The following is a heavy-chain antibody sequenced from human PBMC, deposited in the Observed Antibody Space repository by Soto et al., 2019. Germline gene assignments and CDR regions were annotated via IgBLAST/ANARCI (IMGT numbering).Heavy chain of an antibody. CDR1: GGSISSGDYY. J-gene: IGHJ4*02. V-gene: IGHV4-30-4*01. Sequence: SETLSLTCTVSGGSISSGDYYWSWIRQPPGKGLEWIGYIYYSGSTYYNPSLKSRVTISVDTSKNQFSLKLSSVTAADTAVYYCGTGGIYGGKIDYWGQGTLVTVSS. CDR2: IYYSGST. D-gene: IGHD4-17*01. CDR3: GTGGIYGGKIDY.